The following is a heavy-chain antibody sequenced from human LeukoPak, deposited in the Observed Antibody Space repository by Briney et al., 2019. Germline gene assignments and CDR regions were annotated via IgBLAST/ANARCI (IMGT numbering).Heavy chain of an antibody. CDR3: ARDGTYYDILTGYHLWLNYYYYGMDV. Sequence: ASLNVSCKASVYTFTSYGISWVGQAPGQGLEWMGWISAYNGNTNYAQKIQGRVTMTTYTSTSTAYMDPTRLRPDDTAVCYCARDGTYYDILTGYHLWLNYYYYGMDVWGQGTTVTVSS. CDR2: ISAYNGNT. J-gene: IGHJ6*02. CDR1: VYTFTSYG. V-gene: IGHV1-18*01. D-gene: IGHD3-9*01.